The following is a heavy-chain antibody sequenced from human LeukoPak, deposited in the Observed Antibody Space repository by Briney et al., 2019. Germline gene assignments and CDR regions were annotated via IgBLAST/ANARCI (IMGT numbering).Heavy chain of an antibody. CDR1: GGSISSYY. CDR3: AREGRPTYYYDSSGPRRKYYFDY. V-gene: IGHV4-59*12. Sequence: SETLSLTCTVSGGSISSYYWSWIRQPPGKGLEWIGYIYYSGSTNYNPSLKSRVTISVDTSKNQFSLKLSSVTAADTAVYYCAREGRPTYYYDSSGPRRKYYFDYWGQGTLVTVSS. J-gene: IGHJ4*02. CDR2: IYYSGST. D-gene: IGHD3-22*01.